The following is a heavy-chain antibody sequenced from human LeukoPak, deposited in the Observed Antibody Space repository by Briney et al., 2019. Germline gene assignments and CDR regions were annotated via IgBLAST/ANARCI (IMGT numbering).Heavy chain of an antibody. CDR2: IYHSGST. D-gene: IGHD1-7*01. CDR1: GYSISSGYY. Sequence: SETLSLTCTVSGYSISSGYYWGWIRPPPGKGLEWIGSIYHSGSTYYNPSLKSRVTISVDTSKNQFSLKLSSVTAADTAVYYCARDYNWNYGRFDPWGQGTLVTVSS. J-gene: IGHJ5*02. CDR3: ARDYNWNYGRFDP. V-gene: IGHV4-38-2*02.